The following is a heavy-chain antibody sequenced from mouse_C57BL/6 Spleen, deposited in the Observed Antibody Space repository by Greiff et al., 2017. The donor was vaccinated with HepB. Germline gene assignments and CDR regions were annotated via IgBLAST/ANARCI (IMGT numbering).Heavy chain of an antibody. V-gene: IGHV1-69*01. D-gene: IGHD1-1*01. J-gene: IGHJ1*03. CDR2: IDPSDSYT. Sequence: VQLQQPGAELVMPGASVKLSCKASGYTFTSYWMHWVKPRPGQGLEWIGEIDPSDSYTNYNQKFKGKSTLTVDKSSSTAYMQLSSLTSEDSAVYYCARRTTVVSHWYFDVWGTGTTVTVSS. CDR1: GYTFTSYW. CDR3: ARRTTVVSHWYFDV.